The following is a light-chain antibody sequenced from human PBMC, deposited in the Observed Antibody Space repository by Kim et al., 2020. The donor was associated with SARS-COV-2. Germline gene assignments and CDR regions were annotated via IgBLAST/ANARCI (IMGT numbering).Light chain of an antibody. V-gene: IGKV3-11*01. J-gene: IGKJ1*01. CDR2: DAS. Sequence: EIVLTQSPATLSLSPGERVTLSCRASQSVSSYLAWYQQKPGQAPRLLIYDASNRATGIPARFSGSGSGTDFTLTISSLEPEDFALYYCHQRSNWLWTFGQGTKVDIK. CDR1: QSVSSY. CDR3: HQRSNWLWT.